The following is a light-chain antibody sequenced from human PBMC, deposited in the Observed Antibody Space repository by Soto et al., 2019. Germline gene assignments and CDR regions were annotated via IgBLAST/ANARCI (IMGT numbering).Light chain of an antibody. J-gene: IGLJ1*01. CDR1: SSDVGSYNL. Sequence: QSVLTQPASVSGSPGQSITISRTGTSSDVGSYNLVSWYQQHPGKAPKVMIYEVSKRPSGVPNRFSGSKSGYTASLTISGLQAEDEADYYCCSYAGSSTYVFGTGTKVTVL. CDR2: EVS. CDR3: CSYAGSSTYV. V-gene: IGLV2-23*02.